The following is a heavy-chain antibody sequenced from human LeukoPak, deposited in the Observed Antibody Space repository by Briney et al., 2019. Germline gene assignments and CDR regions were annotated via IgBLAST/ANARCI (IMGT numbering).Heavy chain of an antibody. CDR2: IYWNDDK. CDR1: GFSLSTSGVG. V-gene: IGHV2-5*01. CDR3: AHRPIAAAGTKVFDP. Sequence: SGPTLVKPTQTLTLTCTFSGFSLSTSGVGVGWIRQPPGKALEWLALIYWNDDKRYSPFLKSRLTITKDTSKNQVVLTMTNMDPVDTATYYCAHRPIAAAGTKVFDPWGQGTLVTVSS. J-gene: IGHJ5*02. D-gene: IGHD6-13*01.